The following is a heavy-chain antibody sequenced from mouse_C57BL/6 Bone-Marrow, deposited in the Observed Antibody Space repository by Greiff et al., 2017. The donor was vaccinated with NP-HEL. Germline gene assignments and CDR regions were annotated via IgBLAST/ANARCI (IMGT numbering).Heavy chain of an antibody. CDR2: IDPSDSYT. J-gene: IGHJ1*03. V-gene: IGHV1-50*01. CDR3: ASPTGTDWYFDV. D-gene: IGHD4-1*02. CDR1: GYTFTSYW. Sequence: QVQLQQPGAELVKPGASVKLSCKASGYTFTSYWMQWVKQRPGQGLEWIGEIDPSDSYTNYNQKFKGKATLTVDTSSSTAYMQLSSLTSEDSAVYYCASPTGTDWYFDVWGTGTTVTVSA.